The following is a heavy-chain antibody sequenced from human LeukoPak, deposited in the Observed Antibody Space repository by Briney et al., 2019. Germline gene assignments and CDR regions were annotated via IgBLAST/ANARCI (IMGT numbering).Heavy chain of an antibody. Sequence: SETLSLTCAVSGYSISIAYYWGWIRQPPGKGLEWIGEINHSGSTNYNPSLKSRVTISVDTSKNQFSLKLSSVTAADTAVYYCASGGELKLELRICHYWGQGTLVTVSS. CDR2: INHSGST. CDR1: GYSISIAYY. V-gene: IGHV4-38-2*01. D-gene: IGHD1-7*01. J-gene: IGHJ4*02. CDR3: ASGGELKLELRICHY.